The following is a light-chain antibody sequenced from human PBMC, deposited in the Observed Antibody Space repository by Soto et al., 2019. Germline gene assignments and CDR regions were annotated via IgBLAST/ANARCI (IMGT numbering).Light chain of an antibody. V-gene: IGKV3D-15*01. CDR1: QSVSNN. CDR3: QQYYNWPRT. Sequence: IVLTHSPGTLSLSPGERATLSCRASQSVSNNYLAWYQQKPGQAPRLLIYGASNRATGIPDRFSGSGSGTQFTLTISSLQSEDFAVYYCQQYYNWPRTFGQGTKVDIK. J-gene: IGKJ1*01. CDR2: GAS.